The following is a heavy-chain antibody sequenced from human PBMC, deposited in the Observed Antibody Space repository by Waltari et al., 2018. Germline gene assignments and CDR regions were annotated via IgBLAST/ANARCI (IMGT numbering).Heavy chain of an antibody. D-gene: IGHD2-8*02. CDR2: SYHDGPS. V-gene: IGHV4-38-2*01. J-gene: IGHJ4*02. Sequence: QVQLHESGPGLVKSSETLSLTCDVSGYAVNSGFYWGWIRQAPGKGLEWVATSYHDGPSFYDPYLSSRLSVSMDTSKNQMSLTLKSMTAADTAVYYCTRQVLGYCTSAACRRLESWGQGTLVTVSS. CDR3: TRQVLGYCTSAACRRLES. CDR1: GYAVNSGFY.